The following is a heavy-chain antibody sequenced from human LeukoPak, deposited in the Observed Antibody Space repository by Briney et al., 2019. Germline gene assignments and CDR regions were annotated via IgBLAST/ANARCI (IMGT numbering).Heavy chain of an antibody. Sequence: GGSLRLSCAASGFTFSSYSMNWVRQAPGKGLEWVSSISSSSSSYIYYADSVKGRFTISRDNAKNSLYLQMNSLRAEDTAVYYCARDLTMVRGVFDYWGQGTLVTVSS. CDR3: ARDLTMVRGVFDY. CDR1: GFTFSSYS. J-gene: IGHJ4*02. V-gene: IGHV3-21*01. CDR2: ISSSSSSYI. D-gene: IGHD3-10*01.